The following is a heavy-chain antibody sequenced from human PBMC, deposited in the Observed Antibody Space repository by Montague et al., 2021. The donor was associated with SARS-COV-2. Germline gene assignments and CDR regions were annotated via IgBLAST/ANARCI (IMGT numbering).Heavy chain of an antibody. J-gene: IGHJ4*02. D-gene: IGHD6-19*01. CDR2: IYHSGST. Sequence: SETLSLTCTVSAGSISINSYYWAWIRQPPGKGLEWIGEIYHSGSTNYNPSLKSRVIISVDKSKNQFSLKLSSVTAADTAVYYCARTGYSSGWHSFDYWGQGTLVTVSS. CDR1: AGSISINSYY. V-gene: IGHV4-39*07. CDR3: ARTGYSSGWHSFDY.